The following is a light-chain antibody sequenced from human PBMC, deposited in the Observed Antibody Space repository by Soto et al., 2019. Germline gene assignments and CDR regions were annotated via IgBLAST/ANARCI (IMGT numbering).Light chain of an antibody. J-gene: IGKJ1*01. CDR2: AAS. Sequence: DIQMTQSPSSPSASVGDRVTITCRASQSISSYLNWYQQKPGKAPKLMIYAASSLQSGVPSRFSSSGSGTDFTLTISSLQPEDFATYYCQQYYSYPRTFGQGTKVDIK. V-gene: IGKV1-39*01. CDR3: QQYYSYPRT. CDR1: QSISSY.